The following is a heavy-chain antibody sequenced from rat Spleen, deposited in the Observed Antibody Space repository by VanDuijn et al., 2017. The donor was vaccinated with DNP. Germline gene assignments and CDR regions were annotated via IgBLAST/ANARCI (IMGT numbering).Heavy chain of an antibody. CDR2: ISSGGDT. Sequence: QVQLKESGPGLVQPSQTLSLTCTVSGFSLTSYGVSWVRQPPGKGLEWISSISSGGDTFYNPSLKSRLSISRDTSKSQVFLKVNSLHTEDTAIYFCTRDLKRYFDYWGQGTLVTVSS. J-gene: IGHJ3*01. D-gene: IGHD1-5*01. V-gene: IGHV2S12*01. CDR3: TRDLKRYFDY. CDR1: GFSLTSYG.